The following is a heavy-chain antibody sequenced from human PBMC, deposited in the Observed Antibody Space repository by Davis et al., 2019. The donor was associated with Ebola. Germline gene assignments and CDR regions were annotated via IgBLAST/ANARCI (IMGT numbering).Heavy chain of an antibody. V-gene: IGHV3-30*02. Sequence: GESLKISCAASGFTFSSYSMNWVRQAPGKGLEWVAFIRYDGSNKYYADSVKGRFTISRDNSKNTLYLQMNSLRAEDTAVYYCARTPEYGGDWVDYWGQGTLVTVSS. J-gene: IGHJ4*02. CDR3: ARTPEYGGDWVDY. D-gene: IGHD2-21*01. CDR1: GFTFSSYS. CDR2: IRYDGSNK.